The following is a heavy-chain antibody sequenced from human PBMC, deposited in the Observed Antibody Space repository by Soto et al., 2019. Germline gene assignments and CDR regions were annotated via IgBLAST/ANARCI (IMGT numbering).Heavy chain of an antibody. CDR1: GFTFSSYA. V-gene: IGHV3-23*01. J-gene: IGHJ3*02. D-gene: IGHD2-2*01. CDR3: WRGVPLGYFRSTSRYGGGYDAFDI. Sequence: GGSLRLSCAASGFTFSSYAMSWVRQAPGKGLEWVSAISGSGASTYYADSVKGRLTVSRDNSKNTLYLQMNSLRAEDTADYYCWRGVPLGYFRSTSRYGGGYDAFDIWGQGTMVTVSS. CDR2: ISGSGAST.